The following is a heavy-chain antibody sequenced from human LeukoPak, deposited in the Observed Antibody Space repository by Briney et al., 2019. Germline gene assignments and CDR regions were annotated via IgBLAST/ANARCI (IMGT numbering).Heavy chain of an antibody. Sequence: GGSLRLSCAAFGFTFSPFWMTWVRQAPGKGLEWVANIKHDGSEKYYVDSVKGRFTISRDNAKNSLYLQMNSLRAEDTAVYYCARVAAAYIYYYQYMDVWGKGTTVTVSS. CDR3: ARVAAAYIYYYQYMDV. D-gene: IGHD6-13*01. J-gene: IGHJ6*03. CDR2: IKHDGSEK. V-gene: IGHV3-7*01. CDR1: GFTFSPFW.